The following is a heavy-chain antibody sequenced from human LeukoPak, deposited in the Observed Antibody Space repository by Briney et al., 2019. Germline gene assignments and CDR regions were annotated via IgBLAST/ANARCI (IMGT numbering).Heavy chain of an antibody. CDR2: IKQDGSAK. D-gene: IGHD3-10*01. CDR3: AKDLEQSFGD. J-gene: IGHJ4*02. CDR1: GFTFSSYW. V-gene: IGHV3-7*01. Sequence: GGSLRLSCAASGFTFSSYWMTWVRQAPGKGLEWVANIKQDGSAKYYADSVKGRFTISRDNSKNTLYLQMNSLRAEDTAVYYCAKDLEQSFGDWGQGTLVTVSS.